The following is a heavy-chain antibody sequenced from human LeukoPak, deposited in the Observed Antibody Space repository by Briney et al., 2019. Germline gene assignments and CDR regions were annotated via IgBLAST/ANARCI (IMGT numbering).Heavy chain of an antibody. CDR3: ASGRTDIVVVPATLRNYYFDY. CDR2: INSDGINT. J-gene: IGHJ4*02. CDR1: GFTFSNYW. D-gene: IGHD2-2*01. Sequence: GGSLRLSCAASGFTFSNYWMHWVRQAPGKGLVWVSRINSDGINTSYADSVKGRFTISRDNAKNTLNLQMNSLRAEGTAVYYCASGRTDIVVVPATLRNYYFDYWGQGTLVTVSS. V-gene: IGHV3-74*01.